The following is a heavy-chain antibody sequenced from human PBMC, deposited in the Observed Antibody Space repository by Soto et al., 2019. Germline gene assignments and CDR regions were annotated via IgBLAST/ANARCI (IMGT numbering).Heavy chain of an antibody. CDR1: GFTFSSYA. CDR2: ISGSGGTT. CDR3: AKGAIWGGDYTWYFDL. J-gene: IGHJ2*01. D-gene: IGHD4-17*01. Sequence: GGSLRLSCVASGFTFSSYAMSWVRQAPGKGLEWVSVISGSGGTTYYADSVKGRFTISRDNSKNTLYLQMNSLRAEDTAVYYCAKGAIWGGDYTWYFDLWGRGTLVTVSS. V-gene: IGHV3-23*01.